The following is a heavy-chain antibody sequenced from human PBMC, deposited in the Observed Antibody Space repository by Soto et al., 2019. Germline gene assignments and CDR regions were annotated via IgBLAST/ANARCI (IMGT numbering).Heavy chain of an antibody. J-gene: IGHJ4*02. V-gene: IGHV1-69*13. Sequence: ASVKVSCKASGGTFSSYAISWVRQAPGQGLEWMGGIIPIFGTANYAQKFQGRVTITADESTSTAYMELSSLRSEDTAVYYCARGWTYYGGYFDYWGQGTLVTVSS. CDR2: IIPIFGTA. D-gene: IGHD4-17*01. CDR3: ARGWTYYGGYFDY. CDR1: GGTFSSYA.